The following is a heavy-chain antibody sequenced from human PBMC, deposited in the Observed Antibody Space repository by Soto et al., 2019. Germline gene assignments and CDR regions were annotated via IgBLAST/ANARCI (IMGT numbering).Heavy chain of an antibody. CDR2: ISAYNGNT. D-gene: IGHD3-3*01. CDR1: GYTFTSYG. J-gene: IGHJ3*02. V-gene: IGHV1-18*01. Sequence: ASVKVSCKASGYTFTSYGISWVRQAPGQGLEWMGWISAYNGNTNYAQKLQGRVTMTTDTSTSTAYMELRSLRSDDTAVYYCARVKSDFWSGYYGTLDAFDIWGQGTMVTVSS. CDR3: ARVKSDFWSGYYGTLDAFDI.